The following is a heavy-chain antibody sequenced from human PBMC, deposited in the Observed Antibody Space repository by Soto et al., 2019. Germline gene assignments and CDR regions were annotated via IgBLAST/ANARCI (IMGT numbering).Heavy chain of an antibody. D-gene: IGHD4-17*01. J-gene: IGHJ4*02. CDR1: GFSLTTTSMG. CDR3: SHAGDYALLSFDH. V-gene: IGHV2-5*02. Sequence: QITLKESGPPLVRPAQTLTLTCTFSGFSLTTTSMGVAWIRQPPGKALEWLALIYWDDEQRYSPSLKDRLTISHDTSRSRVALTISNMNPEDTGTYFCSHAGDYALLSFDHWGPGTLVTVSS. CDR2: IYWDDEQ.